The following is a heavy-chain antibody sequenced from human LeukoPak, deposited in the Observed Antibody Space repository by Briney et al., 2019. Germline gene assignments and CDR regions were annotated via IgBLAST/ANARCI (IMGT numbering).Heavy chain of an antibody. J-gene: IGHJ4*02. CDR2: ISGSGGST. CDR3: AKDRTISYGDYGECDY. Sequence: GGSLRLSCAASGFTFSSYAMSWVRQAPGKGLEWVSAISGSGGSTYYADSVKGRFTISRDNSKNTLYLQMNSLRAEDTAVYYCAKDRTISYGDYGECDYWGQGTLVTVSS. D-gene: IGHD4-17*01. V-gene: IGHV3-23*01. CDR1: GFTFSSYA.